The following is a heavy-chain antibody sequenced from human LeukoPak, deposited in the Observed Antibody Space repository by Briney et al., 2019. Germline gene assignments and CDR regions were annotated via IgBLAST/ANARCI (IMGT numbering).Heavy chain of an antibody. CDR2: IYTSGST. CDR3: ARGDSYCSSTSCYYYFDY. J-gene: IGHJ4*02. D-gene: IGHD2-2*01. V-gene: IGHV4-4*07. Sequence: SETLSLTCTVSGGSISSYYWSWLRQPAGKGLEWIGRIYTSGSTNYNPSLKSRVTMSVDTSKNQFSLKLSSVTAADTAVYYCARGDSYCSSTSCYYYFDYWGQGTLVTVSS. CDR1: GGSISSYY.